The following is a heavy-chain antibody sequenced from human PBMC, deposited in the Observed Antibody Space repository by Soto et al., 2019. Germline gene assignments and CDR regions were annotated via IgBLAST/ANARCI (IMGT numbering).Heavy chain of an antibody. D-gene: IGHD2-15*01. J-gene: IGHJ4*02. CDR3: ARSQGFLDY. CDR2: TYYRSKWYN. CDR1: VDSVSSNSAA. Sequence: SQTLSLTCAISVDSVSSNSAAWNWIRQSPSGGLEWLGRTYYRSKWYNEYAVSVKGRMTVNPDTSKNQFSLQLNSVTPEDTAIYYCARSQGFLDYWGQGTLVTVSS. V-gene: IGHV6-1*01.